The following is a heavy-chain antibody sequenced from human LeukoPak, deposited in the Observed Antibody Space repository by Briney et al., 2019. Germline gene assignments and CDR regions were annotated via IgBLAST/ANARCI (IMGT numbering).Heavy chain of an antibody. Sequence: GRSLRLSCAASGFTFSSYGMHWVRQAPGKGLEWVAVIWYDGSNKYYADSVKGRFTISRDNSKNTLYLQMNSLRAEGTAVYYCARGGTTGTTPTDYWGQGTLVTVSS. CDR2: IWYDGSNK. J-gene: IGHJ4*02. V-gene: IGHV3-33*01. CDR3: ARGGTTGTTPTDY. D-gene: IGHD1-1*01. CDR1: GFTFSSYG.